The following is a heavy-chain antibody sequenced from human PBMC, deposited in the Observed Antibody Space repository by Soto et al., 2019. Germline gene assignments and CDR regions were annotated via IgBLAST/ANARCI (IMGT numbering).Heavy chain of an antibody. CDR2: ISHDGSNT. J-gene: IGHJ4*02. CDR1: GFTFSNYG. Sequence: GGSLRLSCAASGFTFSNYGMHWVRQAPGKGLEWLAFISHDGSNTYYADSVKGRFTISRDNSKNTLYLQMNSLRAEDTAVFYCAKEPKIQLRLHYHCYREQGTLCSTSS. V-gene: IGHV3-30*18. D-gene: IGHD5-18*01. CDR3: AKEPKIQLRLHYHCY.